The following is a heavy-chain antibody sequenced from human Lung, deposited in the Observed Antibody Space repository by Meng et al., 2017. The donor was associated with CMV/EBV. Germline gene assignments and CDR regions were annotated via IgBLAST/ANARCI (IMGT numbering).Heavy chain of an antibody. CDR1: GFTVSSNY. J-gene: IGHJ4*02. V-gene: IGHV3-66*02. D-gene: IGHD5-12*01. CDR3: AREMGLRHDY. Sequence: SCAASGFTVSSNYMSWVRQAPGKGLEWVSVIYSGGSTYYADSVKGRFTISRDNSKNTLYLQMNSLRAEDTAVYYCAREMGLRHDYWGQGTLVTVSS. CDR2: IYSGGST.